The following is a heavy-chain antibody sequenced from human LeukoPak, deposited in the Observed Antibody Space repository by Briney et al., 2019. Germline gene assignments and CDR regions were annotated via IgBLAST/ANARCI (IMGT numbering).Heavy chain of an antibody. J-gene: IGHJ6*03. D-gene: IGHD3-16*01. V-gene: IGHV3-23*01. CDR1: GFTFSSYT. Sequence: GGSLRLSCAASGFTFSSYTMSWVRQAPGKGLKWVSTINDNGAGTYYADSVKGRFTISRDNSYNTVSLQMNSLRDEDTGVYYCAKGLRTGVGPYMGYHYYMDVWGKGATVTVSS. CDR3: AKGLRTGVGPYMGYHYYMDV. CDR2: INDNGAGT.